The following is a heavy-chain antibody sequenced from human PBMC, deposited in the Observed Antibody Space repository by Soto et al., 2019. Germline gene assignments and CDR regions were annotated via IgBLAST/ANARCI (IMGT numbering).Heavy chain of an antibody. V-gene: IGHV4-4*07. CDR1: GASITGSSY. D-gene: IGHD2-8*02. CDR3: ARGMTPPGAPAWYYFDS. J-gene: IGHJ4*02. Sequence: SETLSLTCTVSGASITGSSYWSWIRQPAGKGLEWIGRFSLSGTTNYNPSLRSRVTMSADVSKNQFSLRLTSVTAADTALYYCARGMTPPGAPAWYYFDSWGQGTLVTV. CDR2: FSLSGTT.